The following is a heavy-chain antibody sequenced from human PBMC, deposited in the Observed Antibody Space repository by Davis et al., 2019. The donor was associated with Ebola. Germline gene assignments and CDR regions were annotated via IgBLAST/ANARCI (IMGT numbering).Heavy chain of an antibody. Sequence: ASVKVSCKASGYTFTSYAISWVRQAPGQGLEWMGWISPYNGNTNYAQKLQGRITMTTDTSTSTAYMELRSLRSDDTAAYYCARGGIQIWSSHYFDYWGQGSLVTVSS. V-gene: IGHV1-18*04. CDR1: GYTFTSYA. CDR2: ISPYNGNT. D-gene: IGHD5-18*01. J-gene: IGHJ4*02. CDR3: ARGGIQIWSSHYFDY.